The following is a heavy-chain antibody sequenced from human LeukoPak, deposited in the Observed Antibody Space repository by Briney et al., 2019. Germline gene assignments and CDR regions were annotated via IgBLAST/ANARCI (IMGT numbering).Heavy chain of an antibody. D-gene: IGHD3-22*01. CDR1: GFTVSSYG. J-gene: IGHJ3*02. CDR3: AKDRAVRDSSLGFDI. Sequence: GGPLRLSCAASGFTVSSYGMHWVRQAPGKGLEWVAVISNEGTNKYYVDSVKGRFTISRDNSKNTLYLQMNSLRVEDTAVYYCAKDRAVRDSSLGFDIWGQGTMVTVSS. CDR2: ISNEGTNK. V-gene: IGHV3-30*18.